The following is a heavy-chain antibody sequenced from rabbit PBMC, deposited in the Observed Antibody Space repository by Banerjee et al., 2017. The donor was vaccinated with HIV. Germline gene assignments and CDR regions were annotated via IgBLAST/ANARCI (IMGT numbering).Heavy chain of an antibody. Sequence: QSLVESGGGLVQPGGSLKLSCKASGFDFSSYGVSWVRQAPGKGLEWIGYIDPDFRNINYASWVNGRFTISSHNAQNTLYLQLNSLTAADTATYFCARGYDDYDARLDLWGPGTWSPS. V-gene: IGHV1S7*01. CDR1: GFDFSSYG. J-gene: IGHJ3*01. CDR2: IDPDFRNI. CDR3: ARGYDDYDARLDL. D-gene: IGHD2-1*01.